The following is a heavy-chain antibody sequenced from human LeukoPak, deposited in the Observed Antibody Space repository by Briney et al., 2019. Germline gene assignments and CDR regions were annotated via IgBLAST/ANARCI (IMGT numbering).Heavy chain of an antibody. CDR2: VDHTGST. J-gene: IGHJ5*02. CDR1: DDSITMYY. V-gene: IGHV4-59*01. D-gene: IGHD1-26*01. CDR3: ARGGNYWPQWWFDP. Sequence: SETLSLTCSVSDDSITMYYWTWIRQPPGRGLEWIGYVDHTGSTNFNPSLNGRVSISRDTTNNLFSLRLNSVTPADTAVYYCARGGNYWPQWWFDPWGRGTLVSVSS.